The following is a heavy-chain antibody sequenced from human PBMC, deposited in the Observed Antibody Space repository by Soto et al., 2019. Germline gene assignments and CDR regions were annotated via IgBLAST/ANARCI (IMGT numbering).Heavy chain of an antibody. CDR2: IYPGDSDT. D-gene: IGHD3-22*01. V-gene: IGHV5-51*01. Sequence: PGESLKISCNGSGYSFTSYWIGWVRQMPGKGLEWMGIIYPGDSDTRYSPSFQGQVTISADKSISTAYLQWSSLKASDTAMYYCARHWAYYDSSGYHLDYWGQGTLVTVYS. J-gene: IGHJ4*02. CDR1: GYSFTSYW. CDR3: ARHWAYYDSSGYHLDY.